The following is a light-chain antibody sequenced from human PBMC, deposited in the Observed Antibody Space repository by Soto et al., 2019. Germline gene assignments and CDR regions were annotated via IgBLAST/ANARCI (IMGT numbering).Light chain of an antibody. CDR3: SAWDNSLNGYV. CDR2: GST. J-gene: IGLJ1*01. V-gene: IGLV1-40*01. CDR1: SSNFGSGYD. Sequence: QSVLTQPPSVSGAPGQRVTISCTGSSSNFGSGYDVHWYQQLPGTAPKLLIYGSTNRPSGVPARFSGSKSDTSASLAISGLQSEDEGDYYCSAWDNSLNGYVFGPGTKVTVL.